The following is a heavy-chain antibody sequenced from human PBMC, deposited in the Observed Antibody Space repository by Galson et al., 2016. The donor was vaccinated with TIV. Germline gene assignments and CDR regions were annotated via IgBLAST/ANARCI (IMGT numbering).Heavy chain of an antibody. V-gene: IGHV3-23*01. J-gene: IGHJ4*02. CDR1: GFTFSDYA. D-gene: IGHD1-14*01. CDR3: AKGARFGQPFYFDY. CDR2: ITGSGGHS. Sequence: SLRLSCATSGFTFSDYAVAWVRQAPTKGLEWVSVITGSGGHSYYADSVKGRFTIFRDNSQGTVILQLRSLGVEDTAVYFCAKGARFGQPFYFDYWGQGALVAVSS.